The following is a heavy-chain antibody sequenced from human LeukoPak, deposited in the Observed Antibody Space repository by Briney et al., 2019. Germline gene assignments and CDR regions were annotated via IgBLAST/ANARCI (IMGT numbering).Heavy chain of an antibody. J-gene: IGHJ6*02. CDR1: GYTLTELS. CDR2: FDPEDDET. Sequence: ASVKVSCKISGYTLTELSMHWVRQAPGKGLEWMGGFDPEDDETIYAQRFQGRVTMTEDTSTDTAYMELSSLRSEDTAVYYCATLIVAAGLSGPYNYYGMDIWGQGTTVTVSS. CDR3: ATLIVAAGLSGPYNYYGMDI. D-gene: IGHD6-13*01. V-gene: IGHV1-24*01.